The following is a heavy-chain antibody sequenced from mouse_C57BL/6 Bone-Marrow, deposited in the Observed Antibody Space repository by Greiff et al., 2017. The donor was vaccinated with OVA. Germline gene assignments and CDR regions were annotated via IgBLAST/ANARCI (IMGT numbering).Heavy chain of an antibody. J-gene: IGHJ1*03. D-gene: IGHD1-1*01. CDR3: TYYGSSYDWYFDV. V-gene: IGHV6-6*01. CDR1: GFTFSDAW. Sequence: EVQLVESGGGLVQPGGSMKLSCAASGFTFSDAWMDWVRQSPEKGLEWVAEIRNKANNHATYYAESVKGRFTISRDDSKSSVYLQMNSVRAEDTGIYYCTYYGSSYDWYFDVWGTGTTVTVSS. CDR2: IRNKANNHAT.